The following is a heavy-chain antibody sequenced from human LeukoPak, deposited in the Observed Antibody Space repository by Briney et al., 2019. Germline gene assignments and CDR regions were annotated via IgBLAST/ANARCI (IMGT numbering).Heavy chain of an antibody. Sequence: GSLRLSCAASGFTFSSYWMHWVRQAPGKGLVWVSRINSDGSNTSYADSVKGRFTISRDNAKNTLYLQMNSLRAEDTAVYYCARRSAAKDAFDIWGQGTMVTVSS. CDR3: ARRSAAKDAFDI. CDR2: INSDGSNT. CDR1: GFTFSSYW. V-gene: IGHV3-74*01. D-gene: IGHD6-25*01. J-gene: IGHJ3*02.